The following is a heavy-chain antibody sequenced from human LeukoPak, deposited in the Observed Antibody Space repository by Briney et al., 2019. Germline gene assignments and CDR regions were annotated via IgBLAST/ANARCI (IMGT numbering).Heavy chain of an antibody. D-gene: IGHD1-14*01. J-gene: IGHJ4*02. Sequence: GGSLRLSCAASGFRFSSYEMNWVRQAPGRGLEWVSYIGNTGRTIYYVDSVKGRFTVSRDNTKNSLYLQMNSLRAEDTAIYYCVRGDRYFFDYWGQGTLVTVSS. V-gene: IGHV3-48*03. CDR1: GFRFSSYE. CDR3: VRGDRYFFDY. CDR2: IGNTGRTI.